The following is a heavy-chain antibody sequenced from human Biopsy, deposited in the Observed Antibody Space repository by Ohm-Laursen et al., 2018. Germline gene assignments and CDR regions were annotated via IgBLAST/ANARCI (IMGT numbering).Heavy chain of an antibody. CDR2: IYYSGST. J-gene: IGHJ6*02. D-gene: IGHD4-11*01. Sequence: SETLSLTCTVSGGSISSDYWSWIRQTPGKGLEWIGYIYYSGSTNYNPSLKSRVTISVDTSRNQVSLTLRSVTAADTAVYYCARDSGILNYGNFKYYHYYGMDVWGQGTKVTVSS. V-gene: IGHV4-59*01. CDR1: GGSISSDY. CDR3: ARDSGILNYGNFKYYHYYGMDV.